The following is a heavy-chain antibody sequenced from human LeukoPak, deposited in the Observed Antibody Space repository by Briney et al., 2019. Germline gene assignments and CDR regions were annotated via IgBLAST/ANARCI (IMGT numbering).Heavy chain of an antibody. D-gene: IGHD3-22*01. CDR1: GLTFSSYA. CDR2: ISGSGGST. V-gene: IGHV3-23*01. CDR3: AKDSASGYYCENWFDP. J-gene: IGHJ5*02. Sequence: GGSLRLSCAASGLTFSSYAMSWVRQAPGKGLEWVSAISGSGGSTYYADSVKGRFTISRDNSKNTLYLQMNSLRAEDTAVYYCAKDSASGYYCENWFDPWGQGTLVTVSS.